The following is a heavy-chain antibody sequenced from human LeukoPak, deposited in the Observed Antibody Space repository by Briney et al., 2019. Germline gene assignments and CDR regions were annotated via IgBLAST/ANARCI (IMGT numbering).Heavy chain of an antibody. CDR2: ISESGANT. V-gene: IGHV3-23*01. D-gene: IGHD2-15*01. CDR3: TIQCSGSSCRLPDV. CDR1: GFTFSSYA. Sequence: GGSLRLSCAASGFTFSSYAMSWVRQAPGKGLEWVSTISESGANTHYAASVKSRFTISRDDSKNTLYVQMNSLRVEDTVIYYCTIQCSGSSCRLPDVWGQGTTVTVSS. J-gene: IGHJ6*02.